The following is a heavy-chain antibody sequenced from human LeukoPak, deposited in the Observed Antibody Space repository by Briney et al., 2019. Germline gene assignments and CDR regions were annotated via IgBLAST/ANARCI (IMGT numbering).Heavy chain of an antibody. CDR3: ASRTWVGGGFYAFDI. CDR2: EGSAGGT. D-gene: IGHD3-16*01. V-gene: IGHV3-23*01. CDR1: GFTLTNRA. J-gene: IGHJ3*02. Sequence: GGSLGLSCAASGFTLTNRAVTWVRQAPGKGLEWVAAEGSAGGTYYADSVKGRFTIYRDNSEKTLSLQMDRLRVEDTALYYCASRTWVGGGFYAFDIWGQGTMVTVSS.